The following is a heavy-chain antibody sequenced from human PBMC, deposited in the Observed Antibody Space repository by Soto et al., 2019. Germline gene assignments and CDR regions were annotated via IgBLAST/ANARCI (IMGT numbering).Heavy chain of an antibody. D-gene: IGHD1-26*01. CDR1: GFTFSSYD. CDR2: ISYDGSNK. J-gene: IGHJ4*02. Sequence: QVQLVESGGGVVQPGRSLRLSCAASGFTFSSYDMHWVRQAPGKGLEWVAVISYDGSNKYYADSVKGRFTLSRDNSKNTLYLQMNSLRAGDTAVYYCAKASYSGVYSDFDYWGQGTLVTVSS. V-gene: IGHV3-30*18. CDR3: AKASYSGVYSDFDY.